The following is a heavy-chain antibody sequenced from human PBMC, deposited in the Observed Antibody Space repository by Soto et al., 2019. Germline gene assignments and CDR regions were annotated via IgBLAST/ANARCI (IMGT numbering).Heavy chain of an antibody. V-gene: IGHV1-18*04. D-gene: IGHD3-22*01. CDR2: ISAYNGNT. CDR1: GYTFTSYG. CDR3: AVTYYYDSSGYSPSYYFDY. Sequence: GASVKVSCKASGYTFTSYGISWVRQAPGQGLEWMGWISAYNGNTNYAQKLQGRVTMTTDTSTSTAYMELRSLRSDDTAVYYCAVTYYYDSSGYSPSYYFDYWGQGTLVTVS. J-gene: IGHJ4*02.